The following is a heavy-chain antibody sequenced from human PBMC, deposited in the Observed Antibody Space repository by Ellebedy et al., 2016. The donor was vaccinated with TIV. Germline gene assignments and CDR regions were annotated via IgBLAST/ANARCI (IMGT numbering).Heavy chain of an antibody. D-gene: IGHD3-3*01. CDR1: GYDFTSHF. CDR3: ARTGYDFGLFDS. V-gene: IGHV1-46*01. CDR2: INPVSGAT. Sequence: AASVKISCKASGYDFTSHFMNWVRQAPGQGLEWMGLINPVSGATTYAQKFQGRVTMTRDASTSTLYIELSSLRFEDTAVYYCARTGYDFGLFDSWGQGTLVTVSS. J-gene: IGHJ4*02.